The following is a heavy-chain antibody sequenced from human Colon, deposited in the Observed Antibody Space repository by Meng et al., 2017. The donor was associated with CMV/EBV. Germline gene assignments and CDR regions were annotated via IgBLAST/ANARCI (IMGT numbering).Heavy chain of an antibody. CDR2: ISGSGGSA. D-gene: IGHD1-26*01. CDR1: GFTFSSYA. V-gene: IGHV3-23*01. J-gene: IGHJ4*02. Sequence: SCAASGFTFSSYAMSWVRQAPGKGLEWVSAISGSGGSAYYADSVKGRFTISRDNSKNTLYLQMNSLRAEDTAVYYCARGYSGSYYHYWGQGTLVTVSS. CDR3: ARGYSGSYYHY.